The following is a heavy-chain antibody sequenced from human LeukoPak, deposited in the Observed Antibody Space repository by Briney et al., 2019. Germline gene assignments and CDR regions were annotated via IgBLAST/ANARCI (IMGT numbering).Heavy chain of an antibody. Sequence: ASVKVSRKASLYTFTGYNMHAVRQAPGQGLEWMGRSNCNSGGTNYAQRFQGRVTMTRDTSISTAYMELSRLRSDDTAVYYCASTLFRGNYGMDVWGQGNTVTVSS. CDR2: SNCNSGGT. D-gene: IGHD3-10*01. CDR3: ASTLFRGNYGMDV. J-gene: IGHJ6*02. CDR1: LYTFTGYN. V-gene: IGHV1-2*06.